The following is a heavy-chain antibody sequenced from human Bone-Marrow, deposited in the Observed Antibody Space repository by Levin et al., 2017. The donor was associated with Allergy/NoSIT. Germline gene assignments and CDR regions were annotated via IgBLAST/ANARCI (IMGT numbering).Heavy chain of an antibody. CDR3: ARGWFGELLSH. CDR1: GFTVSSNY. Sequence: QTWGSLRLSCAASGFTVSSNYMSWVRQAPGKGPEWVSVIYSGGSTYYADSVKGRFTISRDNSKNTLYLQMNSLRAEDTAVYYCARGWFGELLSHWGQGTLVTVSS. CDR2: IYSGGST. V-gene: IGHV3-53*01. D-gene: IGHD3-10*01. J-gene: IGHJ4*02.